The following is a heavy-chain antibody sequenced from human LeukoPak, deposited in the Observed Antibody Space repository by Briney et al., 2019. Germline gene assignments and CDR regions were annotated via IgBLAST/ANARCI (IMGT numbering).Heavy chain of an antibody. CDR3: AKDDYGDFDY. V-gene: IGHV3-23*01. D-gene: IGHD4-17*01. CDR1: GFTFSSYA. CDR2: VSGSGGRA. Sequence: GGSLRLSCAASGFTFSSYAMGWVRQAPGKGLERVSAVSGSGGRAYYADSVKGRFTISRDNSKNTLYLQMNSLRAEDTAVYYCAKDDYGDFDYWGQGTLVTVSS. J-gene: IGHJ4*02.